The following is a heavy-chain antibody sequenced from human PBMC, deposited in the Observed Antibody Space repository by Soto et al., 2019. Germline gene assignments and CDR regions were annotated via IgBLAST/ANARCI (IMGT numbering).Heavy chain of an antibody. Sequence: QVQLVQSGAAVKKPGSSVKVSCKTSENTFNSYTITWVRQAPAQGPEWMGRIVPLLGVTNYAQKFQDRVTLTADKAPPKAYMEIQHLKSEETAVYYCARGMQLEPYYYYYALDVWGQGTTVTVSS. J-gene: IGHJ6*02. CDR1: ENTFNSYT. CDR3: ARGMQLEPYYYYYALDV. V-gene: IGHV1-69*04. D-gene: IGHD1-1*01. CDR2: IVPLLGVT.